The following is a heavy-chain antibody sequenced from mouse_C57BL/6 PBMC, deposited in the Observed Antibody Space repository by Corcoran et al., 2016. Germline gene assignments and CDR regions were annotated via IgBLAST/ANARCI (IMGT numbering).Heavy chain of an antibody. D-gene: IGHD2-4*01. V-gene: IGHV1-63*01. CDR1: GYTFTNYW. Sequence: QVQLQQSGAELVRPGTSVKMSCKASGYTFTNYWIGWAKQRPGHGLEWIGDIYPGGGYTNYNEKFKGKATLTADKSSSTAYMQFSSLTSEDSAIYYCARYDYGGFDYWGQGTTLTVSS. CDR2: IYPGGGYT. CDR3: ARYDYGGFDY. J-gene: IGHJ2*01.